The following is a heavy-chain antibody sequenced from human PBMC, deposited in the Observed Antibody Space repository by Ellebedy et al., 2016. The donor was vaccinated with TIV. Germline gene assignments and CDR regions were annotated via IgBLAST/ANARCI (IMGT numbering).Heavy chain of an antibody. CDR2: INHSGST. V-gene: IGHV4-34*01. Sequence: SETLSLXXAVYGGSFSGYYWSWIRQPPGKGLEWIGEINHSGSTNYNPSLKSRVTISVDTSKNQFSLKLSSVTAADTAVYYCARGSPPDYWGQGTRVTVSS. CDR1: GGSFSGYY. J-gene: IGHJ4*02. CDR3: ARGSPPDY.